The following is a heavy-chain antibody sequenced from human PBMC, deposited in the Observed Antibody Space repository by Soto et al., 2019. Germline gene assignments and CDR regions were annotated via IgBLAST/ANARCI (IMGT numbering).Heavy chain of an antibody. V-gene: IGHV3-23*01. CDR2: ISGSGGST. D-gene: IGHD6-19*01. Sequence: PGGSLRLSFAASGFTFSSYAMSWVRQAPGKGLEWVSAISGSGGSTYYADSVKGRFTISRDNSKKTLYLQMKSLRAEDTAVYYCAKDRKEGRGWYDYYYGMDVWGQGTTVTVSS. J-gene: IGHJ6*02. CDR1: GFTFSSYA. CDR3: AKDRKEGRGWYDYYYGMDV.